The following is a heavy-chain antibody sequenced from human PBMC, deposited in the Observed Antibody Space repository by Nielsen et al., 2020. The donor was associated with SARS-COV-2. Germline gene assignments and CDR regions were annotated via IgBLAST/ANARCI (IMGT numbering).Heavy chain of an antibody. J-gene: IGHJ3*02. CDR2: INPSGSGT. D-gene: IGHD3-10*01. Sequence: GESLKISCSASGFTFSSNWMDWVRQAPGQGLVWVSRINPSGSGTAYADSAKGRFRISRDNSKNVLFLQMSSLRVEDTAIYYCAKDDVVRGDAFDIWGQGTLVTVSS. CDR3: AKDDVVRGDAFDI. CDR1: GFTFSSNW. V-gene: IGHV3-74*01.